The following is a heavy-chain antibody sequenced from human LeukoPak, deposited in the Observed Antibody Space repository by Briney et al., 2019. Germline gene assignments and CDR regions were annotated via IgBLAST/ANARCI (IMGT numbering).Heavy chain of an antibody. D-gene: IGHD3-10*01. J-gene: IGHJ5*02. Sequence: PSGTLSLTCAVSGGSISSSNWWSWVRQPPGKGLEWIGEIYHSGSTNYNPSLKSRVTISIDTSKNQFSLKLSSVTAADTAVYYCASQSSSYYYGSGSYYRPFDPWGQGTLVTVSS. CDR2: IYHSGST. V-gene: IGHV4-4*02. CDR3: ASQSSSYYYGSGSYYRPFDP. CDR1: GGSISSSNW.